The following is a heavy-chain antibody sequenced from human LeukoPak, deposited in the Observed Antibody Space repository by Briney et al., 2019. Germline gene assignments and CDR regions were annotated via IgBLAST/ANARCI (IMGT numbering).Heavy chain of an antibody. CDR2: ISSSGTYV. CDR3: ARVGGDVLSGHRTGYYYAMDV. V-gene: IGHV3-21*01. J-gene: IGHJ6*02. D-gene: IGHD3-3*01. Sequence: GGSLRLSCAASGFTFSSYSMNWVRQAPWKGLESLSSISSSGTYVYYADSVKGRFTISRDNSKNTVYLQMNSPRAEDTAVYYCARVGGDVLSGHRTGYYYAMDVWGQGTTVTVSS. CDR1: GFTFSSYS.